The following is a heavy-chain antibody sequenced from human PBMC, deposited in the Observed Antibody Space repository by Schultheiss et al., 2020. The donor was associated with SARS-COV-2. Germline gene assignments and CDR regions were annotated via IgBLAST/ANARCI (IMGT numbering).Heavy chain of an antibody. Sequence: ASVKVSCKASGYTFTSYYMHWVRQAPGQGLEWMGIINPSGGSTSYAQKFQGRVTMTRDTSTSTVYMELSSLRSEDTAVYYCARDHFDGYSYGTGGDWFDPWGQGTLVTVSS. J-gene: IGHJ5*02. D-gene: IGHD5-18*01. CDR3: ARDHFDGYSYGTGGDWFDP. CDR2: INPSGGST. CDR1: GYTFTSYY. V-gene: IGHV1-46*01.